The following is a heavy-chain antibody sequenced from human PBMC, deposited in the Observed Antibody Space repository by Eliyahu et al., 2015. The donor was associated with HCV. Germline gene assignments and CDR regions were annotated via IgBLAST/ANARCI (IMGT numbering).Heavy chain of an antibody. CDR3: AKGGDIVVVVAATLGYFDY. CDR1: GFXFSSYA. CDR2: ISGSGGST. D-gene: IGHD2-15*01. Sequence: EVQLLESGGGLVQPGGSLRLSCAASGFXFSSYAMXWVRQAPGKGLEWVSAISGSGGSTYYADSVKGRFTISRDNSKNTLYLQMNSLRAEDTAVYYCAKGGDIVVVVAATLGYFDYWGQGTLVTVSS. J-gene: IGHJ4*02. V-gene: IGHV3-23*01.